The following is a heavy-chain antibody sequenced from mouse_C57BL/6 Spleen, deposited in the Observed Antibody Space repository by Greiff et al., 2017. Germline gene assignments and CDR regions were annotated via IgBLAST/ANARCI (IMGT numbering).Heavy chain of an antibody. CDR3: ARGDYYGSSRPFDY. CDR2: IYPRSGNT. CDR1: GYTFTSYG. J-gene: IGHJ2*01. V-gene: IGHV1-81*01. Sequence: VQLQQSGAELARPGASVKLSCKASGYTFTSYGISWVKQRTGQGLEWIGEIYPRSGNTYYNEKFKGKATLTADKSSSTAYMDLRSLTSEDSAVYFCARGDYYGSSRPFDYWGQGTTLTVSS. D-gene: IGHD1-1*01.